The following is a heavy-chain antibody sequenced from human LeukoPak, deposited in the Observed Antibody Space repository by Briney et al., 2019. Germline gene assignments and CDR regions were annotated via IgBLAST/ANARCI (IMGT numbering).Heavy chain of an antibody. CDR2: ISSSSTTI. V-gene: IGHV3-48*01. J-gene: IGHJ4*02. CDR3: AAYSPPNY. CDR1: GFTFSSYS. Sequence: GESLKISCAASGFTFSSYSMNWVRQAPGKGLEWVSYISSSSTTIYYADSVKGRFTISRDNAKNSLYLQMNSLRAEDTAVYYCAAYSPPNYWGQGALVTVSS. D-gene: IGHD6-13*01.